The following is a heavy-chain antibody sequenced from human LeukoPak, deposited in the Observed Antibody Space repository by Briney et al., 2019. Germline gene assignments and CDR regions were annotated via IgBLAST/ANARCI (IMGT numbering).Heavy chain of an antibody. CDR2: INHSGSS. J-gene: IGHJ5*02. CDR1: GGSFSAYY. Sequence: SETLSLTCAVYGGSFSAYYWTWIRHPPGKGLEWIGGINHSGSSNYNSTLRSRVTISVDTSYKQFSLRLSSVTAADTAVYYCAPRGDIEHSYVYGKWFDPWGQGTRVTVSS. D-gene: IGHD5-18*01. V-gene: IGHV4-34*01. CDR3: APRGDIEHSYVYGKWFDP.